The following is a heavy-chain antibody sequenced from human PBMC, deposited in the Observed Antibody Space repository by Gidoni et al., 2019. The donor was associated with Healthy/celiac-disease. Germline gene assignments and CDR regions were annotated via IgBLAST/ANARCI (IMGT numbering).Heavy chain of an antibody. V-gene: IGHV3-21*01. CDR1: GFNFSSYS. CDR3: ARDLARFADDNNDY. D-gene: IGHD3-10*01. CDR2: ISSSSSYI. Sequence: VRLVESGGGLVKPGGSLRISCAASGFNFSSYSMNWVRQAPWKGLEWVSSISSSSSYIYYADSVKGRFTISRDNAKNSLYLKMNSLRAEDTAVYYCARDLARFADDNNDYWGQGTLVTVSS. J-gene: IGHJ4*02.